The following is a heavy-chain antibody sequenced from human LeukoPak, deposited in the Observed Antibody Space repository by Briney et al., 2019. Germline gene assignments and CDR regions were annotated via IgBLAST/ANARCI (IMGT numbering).Heavy chain of an antibody. D-gene: IGHD6-19*01. CDR3: AREESIAVAALDY. CDR2: ISSSSSYI. V-gene: IGHV3-21*01. J-gene: IGHJ4*02. CDR1: GFTFSSYS. Sequence: PGGSLRLSCAASGFTFSSYSMNWVLQAPGKGLEWVSSISSSSSYIYYADSVKGRFTISRDNSKNTLYLQMNSLRAEDTAVYYCAREESIAVAALDYWGQGTLVTVSS.